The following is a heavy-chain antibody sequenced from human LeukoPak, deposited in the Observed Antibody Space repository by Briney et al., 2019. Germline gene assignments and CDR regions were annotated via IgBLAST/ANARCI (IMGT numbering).Heavy chain of an antibody. J-gene: IGHJ5*02. V-gene: IGHV3-21*01. D-gene: IGHD4-23*01. CDR2: ISSSSSSYI. CDR1: GFTFSSYS. CDR3: ARQLDYGGNSDWSNWFDP. Sequence: GGSLRLSCAASGFTFSSYSMNWVRQAPGKGLEWVSSISSSSSSYIYYADSVKGRFTISRDNAKNSLYLQMNSLRAEDTAVYYCARQLDYGGNSDWSNWFDPWGQGTLVTVSS.